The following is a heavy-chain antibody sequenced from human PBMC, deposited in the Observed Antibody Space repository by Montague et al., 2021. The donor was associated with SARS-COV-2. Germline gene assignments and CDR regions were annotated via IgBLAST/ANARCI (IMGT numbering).Heavy chain of an antibody. CDR3: TRGRAISTLFVPHQQWFDP. D-gene: IGHD3-9*01. CDR2: IHHSGGT. CDR1: GGSFSNYY. V-gene: IGHV4-34*01. J-gene: IGHJ5*02. Sequence: SETLSLTCAVYGGSFSNYYWSWIRQPPGEGLQWIGEIHHSGGTNXNPSLKSRVTISVDTSKNQLSLKLSSVTAADTAVYYCTRGRAISTLFVPHQQWFDPWGQGTTVTVSS.